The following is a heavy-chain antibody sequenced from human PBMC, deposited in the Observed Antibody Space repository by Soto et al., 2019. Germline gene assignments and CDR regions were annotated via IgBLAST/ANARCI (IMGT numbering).Heavy chain of an antibody. D-gene: IGHD1-1*01. CDR2: IYASGST. V-gene: IGHV4-4*07. CDR3: VRDRTKTLRDWFDP. CDR1: GAFISGFS. Sequence: ASETLSLPCTVSGAFISGFSWSWIRKSAGKGLEWIGRIYASGSTDYNPSLKGRVMMSVDTSKKQFSLKLRSETAADTAVYYCVRDRTKTLRDWFDPWGQGISVTVSS. J-gene: IGHJ5*02.